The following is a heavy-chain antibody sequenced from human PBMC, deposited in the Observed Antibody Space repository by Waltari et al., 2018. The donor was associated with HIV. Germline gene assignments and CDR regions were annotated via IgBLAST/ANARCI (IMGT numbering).Heavy chain of an antibody. D-gene: IGHD3-16*01. CDR2: ITYGGKT. V-gene: IGHV4-59*01. J-gene: IGHJ6*01. CDR1: GDSLSTYY. Sequence: QVQLQESGPRLVNPSETLSLTCSVSGDSLSTYYWSWLRQTPGKGLEWIGYITYGGKTSYNPSLKSRVTMSADTSKNQFSLKLSSVTAADTAVYYCARDSTRGTHKYYYAMDVWGQGTTVTVSS. CDR3: ARDSTRGTHKYYYAMDV.